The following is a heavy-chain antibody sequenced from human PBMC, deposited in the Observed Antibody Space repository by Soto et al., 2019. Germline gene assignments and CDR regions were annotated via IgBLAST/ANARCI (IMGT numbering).Heavy chain of an antibody. CDR2: IIPIFGTA. D-gene: IGHD6-13*01. V-gene: IGHV1-69*13. CDR3: ARELDSSSWYKYYYYGMDV. J-gene: IGHJ6*02. Sequence: SVKVSCKASGVTFSSYAISWVRQAPGQGLEWMGGIIPIFGTANYAQKFQGRVTITADESTSTAYMELSSLRSEDTAVYYCARELDSSSWYKYYYYGMDVWGQGTTVTVSS. CDR1: GVTFSSYA.